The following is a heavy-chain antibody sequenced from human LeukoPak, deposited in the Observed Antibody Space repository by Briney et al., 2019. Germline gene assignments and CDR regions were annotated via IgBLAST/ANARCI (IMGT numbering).Heavy chain of an antibody. V-gene: IGHV1-8*01. D-gene: IGHD6-19*01. CDR1: GYTFSNYD. CDR3: ARGPLLEVAGRELSY. Sequence: ASVKVSCKPSGYTFSNYDLNWVRQATGQGLEWMGWMNPNNANTGYAQKFQGRLTMTRDISISTAYMELSSLTSEDTAVYYCARGPLLEVAGRELSYWGQGTLVTVSS. J-gene: IGHJ4*02. CDR2: MNPNNANT.